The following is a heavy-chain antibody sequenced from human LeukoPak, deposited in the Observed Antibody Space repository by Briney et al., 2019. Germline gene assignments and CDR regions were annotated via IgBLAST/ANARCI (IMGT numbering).Heavy chain of an antibody. CDR2: INHSGST. Sequence: SETLSLTCAVYGGSFSGYYWSWIRQPPGKGLEWIGEINHSGSTNYNPSLKSRVTISVDTSKNQFSLKLSSVTAADTAVYYCARQLGAILTGYYTGPNFDYWGQGTLVTVSS. J-gene: IGHJ4*02. V-gene: IGHV4-34*01. CDR1: GGSFSGYY. D-gene: IGHD3-9*01. CDR3: ARQLGAILTGYYTGPNFDY.